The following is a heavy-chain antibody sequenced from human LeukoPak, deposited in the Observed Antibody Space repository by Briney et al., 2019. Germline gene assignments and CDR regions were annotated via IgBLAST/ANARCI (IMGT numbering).Heavy chain of an antibody. CDR1: GYTFTSYG. J-gene: IGHJ4*02. Sequence: ASVKVSCKASGYTFTSYGISWVRQAPGQGLEWMGWISAYNGNTNYAQKLQDRVTMTTDTSTSTAYMELRSLRSDDTAVYYCARSPLAETGTTFDYWGQGTLVTVSS. CDR3: ARSPLAETGTTFDY. CDR2: ISAYNGNT. D-gene: IGHD1-1*01. V-gene: IGHV1-18*01.